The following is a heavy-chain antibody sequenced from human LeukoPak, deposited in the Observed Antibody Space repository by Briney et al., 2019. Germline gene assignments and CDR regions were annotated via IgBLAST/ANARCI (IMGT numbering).Heavy chain of an antibody. Sequence: PGGSLRLSCAASGFTFSDAWMTWVRQAPGKGLEWVGRIEKKMDGGTTEYAAPVKGRFTISRDDSKNTLYLQMNSLKTEDTAVYYCTTDPQLRLPHYYYYMDVWGKGTTVTVSS. V-gene: IGHV3-15*04. CDR1: GFTFSDAW. CDR2: IEKKMDGGTT. D-gene: IGHD3-3*01. J-gene: IGHJ6*03. CDR3: TTDPQLRLPHYYYYMDV.